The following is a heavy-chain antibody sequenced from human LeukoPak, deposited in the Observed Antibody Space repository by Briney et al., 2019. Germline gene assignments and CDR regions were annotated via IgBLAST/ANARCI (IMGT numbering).Heavy chain of an antibody. J-gene: IGHJ4*02. V-gene: IGHV1-69*01. CDR1: GYTFTSYG. Sequence: KVSCKASGYTFTSYGISWVRQAPGQGLEWMGGIIPIFGTANYAQKFQGRVTITADESTSTAYMELRSLRSDDTAVYYCARDGSGTWFDYWGQGTLVTVSS. CDR2: IIPIFGTA. D-gene: IGHD3-10*01. CDR3: ARDGSGTWFDY.